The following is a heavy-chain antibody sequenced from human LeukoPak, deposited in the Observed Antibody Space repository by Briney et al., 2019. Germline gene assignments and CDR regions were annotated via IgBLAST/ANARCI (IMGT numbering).Heavy chain of an antibody. D-gene: IGHD6-19*01. V-gene: IGHV3-23*01. Sequence: PGGSLRLSCAASGFTFSSYAMSWVRHAPGKGLEWASAISGSGGSTYYADSVKGRFTISRDNSKNTLYLQMNSLRAEDTAVYYCAKAAGWLDYYFDYWGQGTLVTVSS. CDR3: AKAAGWLDYYFDY. CDR2: ISGSGGST. J-gene: IGHJ4*02. CDR1: GFTFSSYA.